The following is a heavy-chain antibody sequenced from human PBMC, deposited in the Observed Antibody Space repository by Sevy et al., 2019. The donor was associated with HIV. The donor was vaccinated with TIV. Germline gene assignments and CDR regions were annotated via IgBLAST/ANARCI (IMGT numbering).Heavy chain of an antibody. CDR2: IIQDGSDK. J-gene: IGHJ4*02. Sequence: GGPLRLSCAASGFTLSNYWMSWVRQAPGKGLEWVANIIQDGSDKYYVDSVKGRFTISRDNAKNSLYLQMNSLRVEDTAVYYCARDLFSGSYYENYWGQGTLVTVSS. D-gene: IGHD1-26*01. CDR3: ARDLFSGSYYENY. V-gene: IGHV3-7*01. CDR1: GFTLSNYW.